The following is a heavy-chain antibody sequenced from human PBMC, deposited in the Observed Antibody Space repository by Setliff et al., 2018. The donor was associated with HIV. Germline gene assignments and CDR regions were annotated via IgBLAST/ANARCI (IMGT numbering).Heavy chain of an antibody. Sequence: GGSLRLSCTAPGFNFMFFAMSWVRQAPGKGLEWVSGISGSNSRTDYVDSVKGRFTISRDNSKNTLFLQMNSLRPEDTAVYYCARDCRVGWVFTYGMDVWGQGILVTVSS. CDR2: ISGSNSRT. V-gene: IGHV3-23*01. CDR1: GFNFMFFA. J-gene: IGHJ6*02. D-gene: IGHD6-13*01. CDR3: ARDCRVGWVFTYGMDV.